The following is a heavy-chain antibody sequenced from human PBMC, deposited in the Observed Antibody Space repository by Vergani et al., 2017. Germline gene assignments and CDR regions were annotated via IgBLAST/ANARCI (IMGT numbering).Heavy chain of an antibody. CDR2: IYYSGST. V-gene: IGHV4-59*01. Sequence: QVQLQESGPGLVKPSETLSLTCTVPGGSISSYYWSWIRQPPGKGLEWCGYIYYSGSTNYNPSLKSRVTISVDTSKNQFSLKLSSVTAADTAVYYCARANWGSFDYWGQGTLVTVSS. J-gene: IGHJ4*02. CDR3: ARANWGSFDY. D-gene: IGHD7-27*01. CDR1: GGSISSYY.